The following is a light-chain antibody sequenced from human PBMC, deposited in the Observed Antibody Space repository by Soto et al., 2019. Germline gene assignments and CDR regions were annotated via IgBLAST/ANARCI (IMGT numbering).Light chain of an antibody. CDR1: SSDVGGYNY. CDR3: SSYTSSSTWL. V-gene: IGLV2-14*01. Sequence: QSVLTQPASVSGSPGQSITISCTGTSSDVGGYNYVSWYQQHPGKAPKLMIYEVSNRPSGVSNRFSGSKSGNTASLTISGLRAEDEADYYCSSYTSSSTWLFGGGTKLTVL. CDR2: EVS. J-gene: IGLJ3*02.